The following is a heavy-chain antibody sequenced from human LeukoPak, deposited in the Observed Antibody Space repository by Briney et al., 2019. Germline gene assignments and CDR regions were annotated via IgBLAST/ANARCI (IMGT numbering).Heavy chain of an antibody. V-gene: IGHV3-74*01. Sequence: QAGGSLRLSCAASGFTFSSYWMHWVRQAPGKGLVWVSRINSDGSTTTYADSVKGRFTISRDNSKNTLYLQMNSLRAEDTAVYYCAKDRGSGSYLWDYWGQGTLVTVSS. CDR3: AKDRGSGSYLWDY. D-gene: IGHD3-10*01. CDR2: INSDGSTT. J-gene: IGHJ4*02. CDR1: GFTFSSYW.